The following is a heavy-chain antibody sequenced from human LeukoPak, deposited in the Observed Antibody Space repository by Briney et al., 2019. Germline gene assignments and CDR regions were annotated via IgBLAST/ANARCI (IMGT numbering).Heavy chain of an antibody. CDR3: ARQGSSAPGDY. V-gene: IGHV3-21*01. Sequence: GSLRLSCAASGFTFSSYSMNWVRQAPGKGLEWVSSISSSSSYIYYADSVKGRFTISRDNAKNSLYLQMNSLRAEDTAVYYCARQGSSAPGDYWGQGTLVTVSS. CDR1: GFTFSSYS. J-gene: IGHJ4*02. D-gene: IGHD6-13*01. CDR2: ISSSSSYI.